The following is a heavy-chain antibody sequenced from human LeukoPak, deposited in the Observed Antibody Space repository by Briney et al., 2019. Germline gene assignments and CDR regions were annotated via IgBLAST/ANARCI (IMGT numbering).Heavy chain of an antibody. Sequence: PSETLSLTCTVSGYSISSGYFWGWIRQPPGKGLEWIGSFYHSGITYYNPSLKSRVTISVEMSKNQFSLKLSSVTAADTAVYYCATRGYRTRRGADYWGQGTLVTVSS. CDR2: FYHSGIT. CDR3: ATRGYRTRRGADY. V-gene: IGHV4-38-2*02. D-gene: IGHD3-10*01. J-gene: IGHJ4*02. CDR1: GYSISSGYF.